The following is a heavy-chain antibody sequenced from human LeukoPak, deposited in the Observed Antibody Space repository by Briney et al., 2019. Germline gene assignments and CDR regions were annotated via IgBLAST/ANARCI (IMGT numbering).Heavy chain of an antibody. CDR3: ARAARRSSAAYNWFDP. J-gene: IGHJ5*02. D-gene: IGHD6-19*01. CDR1: GYTFTSYY. V-gene: IGHV1-46*03. Sequence: GASVKVSCKASGYTFTSYYMQWVRQAPGQGLEWMGIINPSGGSTSYAQKFQGRVTMTRDTSTSTVYMELSSLRSEDTAVYYCARAARRSSAAYNWFDPWGQGTLVTVSS. CDR2: INPSGGST.